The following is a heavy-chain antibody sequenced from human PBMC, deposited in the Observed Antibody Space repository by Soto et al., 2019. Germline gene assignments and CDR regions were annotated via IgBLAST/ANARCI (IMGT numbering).Heavy chain of an antibody. D-gene: IGHD3-10*01. Sequence: GASVKVSCEASGYTFSNFAMHCVRQAPGQRLEWMGWINPGNDNTKYSQTFQGRVTITRDTSASTAYMELSSLRSEDTAVYYCARAVARGVKTIYYYYGMDVWGQGTTVTVSS. CDR3: ARAVARGVKTIYYYYGMDV. CDR1: GYTFSNFA. V-gene: IGHV1-3*01. J-gene: IGHJ6*02. CDR2: INPGNDNT.